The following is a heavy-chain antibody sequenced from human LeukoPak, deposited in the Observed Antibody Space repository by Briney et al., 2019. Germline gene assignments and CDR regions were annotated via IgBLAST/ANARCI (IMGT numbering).Heavy chain of an antibody. CDR1: GYSISSGYY. Sequence: PSETLSLTCTVSGYSISSGYYWGWIRQPPGKGLEWIGSIYHSGSTYYNPSLKSRVTISVDTSKNQFSLKLSSVTAADTAVYYCARDQNPYYDFWSGPTCNWFDPWGQGTLVTVSS. V-gene: IGHV4-38-2*02. J-gene: IGHJ5*02. CDR2: IYHSGST. CDR3: ARDQNPYYDFWSGPTCNWFDP. D-gene: IGHD3-3*01.